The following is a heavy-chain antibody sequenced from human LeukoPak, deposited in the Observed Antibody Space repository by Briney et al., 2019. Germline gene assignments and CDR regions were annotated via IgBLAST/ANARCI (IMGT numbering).Heavy chain of an antibody. V-gene: IGHV3-23*01. CDR1: GFTFSTNA. CDR3: AKDVGKWESLHFFDY. D-gene: IGHD1-26*01. Sequence: GGSLRLSCLTSGFTFSTNAMSWVRQAPGMGLEWISGISGSGASTYYADSVMGRFTISRDNSRNTLYLQMNSLRGDDTSVYYCAKDVGKWESLHFFDYWGQGTLVTVSS. J-gene: IGHJ4*02. CDR2: ISGSGAST.